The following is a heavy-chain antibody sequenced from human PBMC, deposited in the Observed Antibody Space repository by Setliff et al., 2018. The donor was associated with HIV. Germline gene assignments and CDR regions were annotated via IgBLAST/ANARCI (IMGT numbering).Heavy chain of an antibody. Sequence: SETLSLTCAVYGGSLSDYYWSWIRQPPGKGLEWLGEIHSSGNTNYSPSLKGRVTISVDTPKNQYSLNLKSVTAADTAVYYCARAGRRTGHSYTWFDPWGQGTLVTVSS. D-gene: IGHD3-16*01. CDR2: IHSSGNT. CDR3: ARAGRRTGHSYTWFDP. CDR1: GGSLSDYY. V-gene: IGHV4-34*01. J-gene: IGHJ5*02.